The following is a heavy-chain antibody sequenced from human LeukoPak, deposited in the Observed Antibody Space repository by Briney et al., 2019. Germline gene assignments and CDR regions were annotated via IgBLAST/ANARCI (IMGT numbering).Heavy chain of an antibody. D-gene: IGHD3-3*01. CDR1: GFTFSSNS. CDR2: ISGESTYI. CDR3: ARVFSPLRYDAFDI. V-gene: IGHV3-21*01. J-gene: IGHJ3*02. Sequence: GGSLRLSCAASGFTFSSNSMNWVRQAPGKGLEWVSSISGESTYIVYADSVKGRFTISRDNSKNTLYLQMNSLRAEDTAVYYCARVFSPLRYDAFDIWGQGTMVTVSS.